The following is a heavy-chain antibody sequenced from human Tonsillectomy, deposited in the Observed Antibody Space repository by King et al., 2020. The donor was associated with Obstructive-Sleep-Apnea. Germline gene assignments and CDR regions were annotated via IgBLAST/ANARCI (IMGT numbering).Heavy chain of an antibody. CDR2: IYYSGCT. J-gene: IGHJ2*01. CDR1: GGSISSYY. D-gene: IGHD6-13*01. Sequence: LQLQESGPGLVKPSETLSLTCTVSGGSISSYYWSWIRQPPGKGLEWIGYIYYSGCTNYNPSLKSRVTISVDTSKNQFSLKLSSVTAADTAVYYCARTLSIAAAGTGWYFDLWGRGTLVTVSS. V-gene: IGHV4-59*01. CDR3: ARTLSIAAAGTGWYFDL.